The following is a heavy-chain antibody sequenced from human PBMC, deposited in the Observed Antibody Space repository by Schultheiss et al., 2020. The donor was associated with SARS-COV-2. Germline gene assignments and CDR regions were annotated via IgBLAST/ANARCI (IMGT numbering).Heavy chain of an antibody. CDR3: ARDGEGYCSGGSCYEFDC. V-gene: IGHV1-2*02. J-gene: IGHJ4*02. D-gene: IGHD2-15*01. CDR2: INPNSGGT. Sequence: ASVKVSCKASGYTFTGYYMHWVRQAPGQGLEWMGWINPNSGGTNYAQKLQGRVTMTRDTSTSTVYMELSSLRSEDTAVYYCARDGEGYCSGGSCYEFDCWGQGTLVTVS. CDR1: GYTFTGYY.